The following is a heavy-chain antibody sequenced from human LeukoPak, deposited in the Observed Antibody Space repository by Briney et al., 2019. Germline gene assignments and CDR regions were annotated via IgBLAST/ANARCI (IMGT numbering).Heavy chain of an antibody. V-gene: IGHV3-21*01. CDR2: ISSSSSYI. CDR1: GFTFSSYS. J-gene: IGHJ4*02. CDR3: ARDWEYYDYVWGSYRYPDY. Sequence: PGGSLRLSCAASGFTFSSYSMNWVCQAPGKGLEWVSSISSSSSYIYYADSVKGRFTISRDNAKNSLYLQMNSLRAEDTAVYYCARDWEYYDYVWGSYRYPDYWGQGTLVTVSS. D-gene: IGHD3-16*02.